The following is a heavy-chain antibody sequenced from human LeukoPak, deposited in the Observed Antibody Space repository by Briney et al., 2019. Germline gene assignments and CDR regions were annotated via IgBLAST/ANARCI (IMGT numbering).Heavy chain of an antibody. CDR3: ARHDYGATVTESDY. CDR1: GGSISSSSYY. CDR2: INHSGST. D-gene: IGHD4/OR15-4a*01. J-gene: IGHJ4*02. Sequence: PSETLSLTCTVSGGSISSSSYYWSWIRQPPGKGLEWIGEINHSGSTNYNPSLKSRVTISVDTSKNQFSLKLSSVTAADTAVYYCARHDYGATVTESDYWGQGTLVTVSS. V-gene: IGHV4-39*01.